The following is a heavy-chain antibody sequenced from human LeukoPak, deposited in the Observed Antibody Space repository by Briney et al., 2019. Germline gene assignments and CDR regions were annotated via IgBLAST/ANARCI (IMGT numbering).Heavy chain of an antibody. V-gene: IGHV3-48*02. CDR2: IRTTAEGAKYA. CDR3: ATDQRYAFDY. Sequence: GGSLRLSCATSGFSFTDYPMNGVRQAPGKGLEWISNIRTTAEGAKYAYYADSVKGRVTISRDDGKNTLYLHMNSLRDDDTAVYYCATDQRYAFDYWGQGILVTVSS. CDR1: GFSFTDYP. D-gene: IGHD3-9*01. J-gene: IGHJ4*02.